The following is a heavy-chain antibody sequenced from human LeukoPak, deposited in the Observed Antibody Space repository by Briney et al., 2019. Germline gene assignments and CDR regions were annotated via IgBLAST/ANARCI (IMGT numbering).Heavy chain of an antibody. V-gene: IGHV3-21*01. D-gene: IGHD2-15*01. CDR3: AREPYCSGGSCLGPPGY. J-gene: IGHJ4*02. CDR1: GFTFSSYS. CDR2: ISSSSSYI. Sequence: PGGSLRLSCAASGFTFSSYSMNWVRQAPGKGLEWVSSISSSSSYIYYADSVKGRFTISRDNAKNSLYLQMNSLRAEDTAVYYCAREPYCSGGSCLGPPGYWGQGTLVTVSS.